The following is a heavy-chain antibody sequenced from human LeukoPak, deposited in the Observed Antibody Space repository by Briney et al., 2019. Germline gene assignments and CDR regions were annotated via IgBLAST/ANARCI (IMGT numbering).Heavy chain of an antibody. Sequence: SETLSLTCAVYGGSFSGYYWSWIRQPPGKGLEWIGEINHSGSTNYNPSLKSRVTISVDTSKDQFSLKLSSVTAADTAVYYCARGGLLTIFGVVIERTNWFDPWGQGTLVTVSS. CDR1: GGSFSGYY. V-gene: IGHV4-34*01. D-gene: IGHD3-3*01. CDR3: ARGGLLTIFGVVIERTNWFDP. J-gene: IGHJ5*02. CDR2: INHSGST.